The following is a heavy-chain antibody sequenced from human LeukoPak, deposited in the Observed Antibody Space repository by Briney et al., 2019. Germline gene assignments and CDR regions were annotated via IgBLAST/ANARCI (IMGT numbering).Heavy chain of an antibody. V-gene: IGHV3-30*18. J-gene: IGHJ6*02. D-gene: IGHD6-19*01. Sequence: GTSLRLCCAASGFTISSYGMHSGRQAPGKGLEWGAVISYDRSNKYYADSVKGRFTISRDNSKNTLYLQMNSLRAEDTAVYYCAKDSGSSGWENYYYYGMDVWGQGTTVTVSS. CDR3: AKDSGSSGWENYYYYGMDV. CDR2: ISYDRSNK. CDR1: GFTISSYG.